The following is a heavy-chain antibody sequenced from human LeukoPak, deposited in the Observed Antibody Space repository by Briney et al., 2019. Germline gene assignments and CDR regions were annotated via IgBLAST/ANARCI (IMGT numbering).Heavy chain of an antibody. CDR3: ATPLVRCSSTSCLVDY. D-gene: IGHD2-2*01. CDR2: IRYDGSNK. V-gene: IGHV3-30*02. CDR1: GFTVSSNY. Sequence: GGSLRLSCAASGFTVSSNYMSWVRQAPGKGLEWVAFIRYDGSNKYYADSVKGRFTISRDNSKNTLYLQMNSLRAEDTAVYYCATPLVRCSSTSCLVDYWGQGTLVTVSS. J-gene: IGHJ4*02.